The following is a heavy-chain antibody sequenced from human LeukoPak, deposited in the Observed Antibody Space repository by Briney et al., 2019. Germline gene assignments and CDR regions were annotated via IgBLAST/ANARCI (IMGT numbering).Heavy chain of an antibody. D-gene: IGHD3-22*01. CDR2: ISGSDGST. Sequence: GGSLRLSCAASGFTFSSYAMSWVRQAPGKGLEWVSAISGSDGSTYYADSVKGRFTISRDNSKNTLYLQMNSLRAEDTAVYYCAKGRRTFIVVVIDAFDVWGQGTMVTVSS. V-gene: IGHV3-23*01. CDR1: GFTFSSYA. CDR3: AKGRRTFIVVVIDAFDV. J-gene: IGHJ3*01.